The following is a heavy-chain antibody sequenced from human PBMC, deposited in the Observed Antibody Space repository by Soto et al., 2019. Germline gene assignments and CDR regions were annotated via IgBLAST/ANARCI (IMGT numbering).Heavy chain of an antibody. D-gene: IGHD3-9*01. V-gene: IGHV4-4*07. CDR1: GGSISSYY. CDR2: IYTSGSA. CDR3: ARDQRDILAGVNWFDP. Sequence: QVQLQESGPGLVKPSETLSLTCTVSGGSISSYYWSWIRQPAGKGLAWIGGIYTSGSANYNPSLKSRVSMSVDTSKNQFTRKLGAVTAADTAVYYCARDQRDILAGVNWFDPWCQGTLVTVS. J-gene: IGHJ5*02.